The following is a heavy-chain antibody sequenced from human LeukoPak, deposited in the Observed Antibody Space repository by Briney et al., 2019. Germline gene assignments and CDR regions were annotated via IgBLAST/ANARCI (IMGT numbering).Heavy chain of an antibody. D-gene: IGHD3-22*01. J-gene: IGHJ3*02. CDR3: ANRVTMIVSPFDI. Sequence: PGGSLRLSCVASGFTFSSYSMNWVRQAPGKGLEWISYITSSSNSIYYADSVKGRFTISRDNAKNTLYLQMNSLRAEDTAVYYCANRVTMIVSPFDIWGQGTMVTVSS. V-gene: IGHV3-48*01. CDR1: GFTFSSYS. CDR2: ITSSSNSI.